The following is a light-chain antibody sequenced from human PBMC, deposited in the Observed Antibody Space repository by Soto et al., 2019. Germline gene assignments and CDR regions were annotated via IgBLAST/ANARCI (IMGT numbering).Light chain of an antibody. CDR2: AAS. CDR3: QQRSNWPL. V-gene: IGKV3-15*01. Sequence: EIVLTQSPATLSVSPGERATRSCTASQSISGHLDWYQQKPGQAPRLLIYAASTRATGIPARFSGSGSGTEFTLTISSLQSEDLAVYYCQQRSNWPLFGQGTRLENK. CDR1: QSISGH. J-gene: IGKJ5*01.